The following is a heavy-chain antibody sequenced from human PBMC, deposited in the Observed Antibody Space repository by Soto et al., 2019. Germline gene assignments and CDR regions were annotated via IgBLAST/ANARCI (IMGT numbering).Heavy chain of an antibody. J-gene: IGHJ2*01. Sequence: WVRTAAVRGLEGVSAISGSGGSTYFEDSGKGRVTISWNTSKNTLYLQMNSLRAEDTAVYYCAFYFQAEDGIRDL. CDR3: AFYFQAEDGIRDL. V-gene: IGHV3-23*01. CDR2: ISGSGGST. D-gene: IGHD3-9*01.